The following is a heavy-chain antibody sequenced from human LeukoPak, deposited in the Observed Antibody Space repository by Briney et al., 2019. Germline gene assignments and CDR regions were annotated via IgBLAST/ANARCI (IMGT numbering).Heavy chain of an antibody. CDR1: GFTFSSYA. D-gene: IGHD6-13*01. Sequence: GGSLRLSCAASGFTFSSYAMTWVRQPPGKGLEWVSAISGCGGSTYYADSLKGRFTISRDNSKNTLSLQMNSLRAEYTAVYYCAKVSYSTEGYWGQGTLVSVSS. J-gene: IGHJ4*02. CDR2: ISGCGGST. CDR3: AKVSYSTEGY. V-gene: IGHV3-23*01.